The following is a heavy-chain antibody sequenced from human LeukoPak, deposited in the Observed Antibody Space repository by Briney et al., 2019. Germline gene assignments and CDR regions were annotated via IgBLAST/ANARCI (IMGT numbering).Heavy chain of an antibody. CDR1: GGSISSYY. Sequence: SETLSLTCAVSGGSISSYYWSWIRQPPGKGLEWIGYIYYSGSTNYNPSLKSRVTISVDTSKNHFSLKLRSVTAADTAVYYCARSLGLERRYYFYYMDVWGKGTTVTVSS. D-gene: IGHD1-1*01. CDR2: IYYSGST. V-gene: IGHV4-59*01. J-gene: IGHJ6*03. CDR3: ARSLGLERRYYFYYMDV.